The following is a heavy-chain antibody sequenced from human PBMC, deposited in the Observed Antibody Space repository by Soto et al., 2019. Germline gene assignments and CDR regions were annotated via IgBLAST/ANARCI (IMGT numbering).Heavy chain of an antibody. CDR2: ISSSGTTI. CDR1: GFTFSDYY. J-gene: IGHJ6*02. Sequence: GGSLRLSCAASGFTFSDYYMSWIRQAPGKGLEWVSYISSSGTTIYYADSVKGRFTISRDNSKNTLYLQMNSLRAEDTAVYYCARDGRDILTGSSYYGMDVWGQGTTVTVSS. CDR3: ARDGRDILTGSSYYGMDV. D-gene: IGHD3-9*01. V-gene: IGHV3-11*04.